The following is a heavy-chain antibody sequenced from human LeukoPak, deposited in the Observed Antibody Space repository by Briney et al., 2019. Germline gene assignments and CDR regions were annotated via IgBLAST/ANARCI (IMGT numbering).Heavy chain of an antibody. CDR2: INQGGSDK. V-gene: IGHV3-7*01. D-gene: IGHD1-14*01. J-gene: IGHJ4*02. Sequence: PGGSLRLSCAASGFTFSGHWMSWVRQAPGKGLEWVAHINQGGSDKYYVDSVKGRFTISRDNANNLLYLQMNSLRGEGTAVYYCTRDRSRAEDDWGQGTLVTVSS. CDR1: GFTFSGHW. CDR3: TRDRSRAEDD.